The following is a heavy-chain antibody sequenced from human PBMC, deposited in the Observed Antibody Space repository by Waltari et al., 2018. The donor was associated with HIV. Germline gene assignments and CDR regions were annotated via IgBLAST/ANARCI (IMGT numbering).Heavy chain of an antibody. CDR3: ARQSLAVVAAQAFACDI. Sequence: EVQLVQSGAEVKKPGESLKISCKGSGYSFTSYWIGWVRQMPGKGLEWMGIIYPGDSDTRYSPSFQGQVTSSADKSISTAYLQWSSLKASDTAMYYCARQSLAVVAAQAFACDIWGQGTMVTVSS. V-gene: IGHV5-51*01. CDR1: GYSFTSYW. CDR2: IYPGDSDT. J-gene: IGHJ3*02. D-gene: IGHD2-15*01.